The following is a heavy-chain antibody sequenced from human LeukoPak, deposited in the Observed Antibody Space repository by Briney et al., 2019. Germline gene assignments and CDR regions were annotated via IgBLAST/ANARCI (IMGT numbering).Heavy chain of an antibody. CDR2: ISSSSSYI. Sequence: GGSLRLSCAASGFTFSSYSMNWVRQAPGKGLEWVSSISSSSSYIYYADSVKGRFSISRDNAKNSLYLQMNSLRPEDTGLYYCAKDKGGEYYDRTLSNWGQGTLVTVSS. CDR1: GFTFSSYS. CDR3: AKDKGGEYYDRTLSN. D-gene: IGHD3-22*01. V-gene: IGHV3-21*04. J-gene: IGHJ4*02.